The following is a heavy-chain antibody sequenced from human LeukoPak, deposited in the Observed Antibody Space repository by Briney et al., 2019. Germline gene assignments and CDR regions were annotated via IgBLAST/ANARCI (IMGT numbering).Heavy chain of an antibody. Sequence: ASVKVSCKASGGTFSSYAINWVRQAPGQGLEWMGGIIPIFGTPNHTQKFQGRVTITADESTNTAYMELSSLRSEDTAVYYCARGSPPYYYYMDVWGKGTTVTVSS. CDR1: GGTFSSYA. V-gene: IGHV1-69*13. CDR2: IIPIFGTP. J-gene: IGHJ6*03. CDR3: ARGSPPYYYYMDV.